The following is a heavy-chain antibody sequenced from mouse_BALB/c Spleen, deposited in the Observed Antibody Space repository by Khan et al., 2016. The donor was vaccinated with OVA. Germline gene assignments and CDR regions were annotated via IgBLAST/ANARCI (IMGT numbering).Heavy chain of an antibody. CDR1: GYNFKDFY. CDR2: TYPANGTT. CDR3: RISTINA. Sequence: VQLQQSGAELVKPAASLKLSCTASGYNFKDFYIHWVKQRPEQGLERIRSTYPANGTTKYDPKFQGKATITADTSSNTAYLQLSSLTSEDTAVYYCRISTINAWGQGTTLTVSA. V-gene: IGHV14-3*02. J-gene: IGHJ2*01.